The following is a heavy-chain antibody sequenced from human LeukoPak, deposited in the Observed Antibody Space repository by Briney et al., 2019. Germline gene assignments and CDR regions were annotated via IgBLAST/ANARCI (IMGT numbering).Heavy chain of an antibody. CDR1: GFTFSSYS. CDR3: ARDGPYSSSVYYFDY. CDR2: ISSSSSYI. J-gene: IGHJ4*02. V-gene: IGHV3-21*01. D-gene: IGHD6-6*01. Sequence: GGSLRLSCAASGFTFSSYSMNWVRQAPGKGLEWVSSISSSSSYIYYADSVKGRFTISRDNAKNSLYLQMNSLRAEDTAVYYCARDGPYSSSVYYFDYWGQRTVVTVSS.